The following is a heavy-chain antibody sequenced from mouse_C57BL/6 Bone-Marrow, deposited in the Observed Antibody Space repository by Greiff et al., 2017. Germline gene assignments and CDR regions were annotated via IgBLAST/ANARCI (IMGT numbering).Heavy chain of an antibody. CDR1: GFTFSSYA. Sequence: VHLVESGEGLVKPGGSLKLSCAASGFTFSSYAMSWVRQTPEKRLEWVAYISSGGDYIYYADTVKGRFTISRDNARNTLYLQMSSLKSEDTAMYYCTRDGGDGSMDYWGQGTSVTVSS. CDR3: TRDGGDGSMDY. CDR2: ISSGGDYI. J-gene: IGHJ4*01. D-gene: IGHD2-3*01. V-gene: IGHV5-9-1*02.